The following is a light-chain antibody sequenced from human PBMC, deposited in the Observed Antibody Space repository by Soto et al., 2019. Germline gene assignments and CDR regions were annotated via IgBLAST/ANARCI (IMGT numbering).Light chain of an antibody. Sequence: EIVLTQSPGTLSLSPGERATLSCRASQSVNNNYLAWYQQRPGQTPRLLVNGVSNWATGIPDRFSGGGSGTDFTLTISSLEPEDFAVYYCQQYGLPPHSFGQGTRVEIK. CDR1: QSVNNNY. J-gene: IGKJ2*01. CDR2: GVS. V-gene: IGKV3-20*01. CDR3: QQYGLPPHS.